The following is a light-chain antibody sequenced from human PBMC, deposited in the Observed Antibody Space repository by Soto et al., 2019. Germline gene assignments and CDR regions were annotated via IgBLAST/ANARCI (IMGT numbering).Light chain of an antibody. CDR2: AAS. J-gene: IGKJ3*01. CDR3: QHSYNTPLT. Sequence: DIKMTQSPSSLSASVGDRVTITCRASHSISSYLNWYQQKPGKAPKFLIYAASSLQSGVPSRFSGRGSGTDFTLTISSLQPQDFGTYYCQHSYNTPLTFGRGTKVDIX. V-gene: IGKV1-39*01. CDR1: HSISSY.